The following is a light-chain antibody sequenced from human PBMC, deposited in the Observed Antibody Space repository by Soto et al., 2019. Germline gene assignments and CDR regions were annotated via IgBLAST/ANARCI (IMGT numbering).Light chain of an antibody. Sequence: EVVLTQSRGTLSLSPGEGATLSCRASQSVRGNSLAWYQQKPGQAPRLLIYSVSSRATGIPDRFSGSGSGTDFTLTISRLEPEDVAVYYCQQYGALSVTFGPGITVDIK. CDR3: QQYGALSVT. V-gene: IGKV3-20*01. J-gene: IGKJ3*01. CDR1: QSVRGNS. CDR2: SVS.